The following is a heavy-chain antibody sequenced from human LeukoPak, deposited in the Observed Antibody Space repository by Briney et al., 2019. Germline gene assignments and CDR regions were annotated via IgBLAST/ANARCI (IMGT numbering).Heavy chain of an antibody. CDR3: ARGRFGEFSKSLDF. V-gene: IGHV3-43*02. D-gene: IGHD3-10*01. CDR1: GFTFDDYA. J-gene: IGHJ4*02. CDR2: ISVEGTST. Sequence: GGSLRLSCTASGFTFDDYAMHWVRQAPGRGLEWLSLISVEGTSTYYADSVKGRFTVSRDNSKTSQYLQMSSLRADDTALYYCARGRFGEFSKSLDFWGQGTLVTVSS.